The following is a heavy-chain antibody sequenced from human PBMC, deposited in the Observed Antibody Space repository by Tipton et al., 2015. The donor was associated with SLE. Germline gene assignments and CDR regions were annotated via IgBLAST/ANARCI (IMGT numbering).Heavy chain of an antibody. D-gene: IGHD3-16*01. CDR3: AKWGTGVAFDI. V-gene: IGHV3-66*02. J-gene: IGHJ3*02. Sequence: GSLRLSCAASGFTVSSNYMTWVRQAPGKGLEWASVIYSGGSTYYADSVKGRFTISRDNSKNTLYLQMNSLRPEDTAVYYRAKWGTGVAFDIWGQGTMVTVSS. CDR2: IYSGGST. CDR1: GFTVSSNY.